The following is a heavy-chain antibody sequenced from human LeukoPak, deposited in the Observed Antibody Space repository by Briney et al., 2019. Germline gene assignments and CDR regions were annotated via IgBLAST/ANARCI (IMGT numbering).Heavy chain of an antibody. CDR1: XXXFSSYW. V-gene: IGHV3-74*01. D-gene: IGHD1-14*01. Sequence: PGGSLRXSXXXXXXXFSSYWMHWVRQVPGKGLVWVARINPGGSSITYADSVKGRFTISRDNAKNTLYLQMDSLRAEDTGVYYCARSNQADDYWGQGTLVTVSS. CDR2: INPGGSSI. J-gene: IGHJ4*02. CDR3: ARSNQADDY.